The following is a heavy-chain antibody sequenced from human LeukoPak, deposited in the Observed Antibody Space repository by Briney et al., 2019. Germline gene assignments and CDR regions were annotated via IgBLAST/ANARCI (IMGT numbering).Heavy chain of an antibody. CDR2: MQYDGSDK. CDR3: AKDQQLEPFDY. V-gene: IGHV3-30*02. D-gene: IGHD1-1*01. J-gene: IGHJ4*02. CDR1: GFTFSNYG. Sequence: GGSLRLSCAASGFTFSNYGMHWVRQAPGKGLEWVAFMQYDGSDKFFADCVKGRFTISRDNSKNTLYLQMNSLRAEDTAVYYCAKDQQLEPFDYWGQGTLVTVSS.